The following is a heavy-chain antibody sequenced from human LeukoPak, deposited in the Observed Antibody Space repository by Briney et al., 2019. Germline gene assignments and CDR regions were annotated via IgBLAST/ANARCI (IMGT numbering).Heavy chain of an antibody. CDR2: ISSSSNYI. CDR3: PSLALGGREVS. D-gene: IGHD2-15*01. J-gene: IGHJ5*02. V-gene: IGHV3-21*01. Sequence: GRCLRLSCAVSVFTFSSYSMNWVRQAPGKGREWVSSISSSSNYIYYPDSIKGRFTISRNNAKDSLYLQTNSLRAEDTAVYYCPSLALGGREVSWGEGNLVTVSS. CDR1: VFTFSSYS.